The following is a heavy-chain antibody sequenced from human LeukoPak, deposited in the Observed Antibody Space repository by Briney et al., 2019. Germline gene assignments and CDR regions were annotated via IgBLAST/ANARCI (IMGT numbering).Heavy chain of an antibody. D-gene: IGHD6-13*01. CDR1: RFTFSSYA. CDR2: IRSSGDNT. Sequence: GGSLRLSCAASRFTFSSYAMSWVRQAPGKGLEWVSAIRSSGDNTYYADSVKGRFTISRDNSKNTLYLQMDSLRAEDTAVYYCAKAHPAAANYKYYFDYWGQGTLVTVSS. V-gene: IGHV3-23*01. CDR3: AKAHPAAANYKYYFDY. J-gene: IGHJ4*02.